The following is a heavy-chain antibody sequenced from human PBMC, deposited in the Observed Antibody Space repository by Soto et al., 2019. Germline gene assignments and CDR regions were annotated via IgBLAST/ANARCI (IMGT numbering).Heavy chain of an antibody. CDR2: IYYSGST. D-gene: IGHD4-17*01. Sequence: QVQLQESGPGLVKPSETLSLTCTVSGGSVSSGSYYWSWIRQPPGKGLEWIGYIYYSGSTNYNPSLKSRVTISVDTSKNKVALKLSSVTAADTAVYYCARDPVHDYGGLGNDAFDIWGQGTMVTVSS. CDR3: ARDPVHDYGGLGNDAFDI. J-gene: IGHJ3*02. CDR1: GGSVSSGSYY. V-gene: IGHV4-61*01.